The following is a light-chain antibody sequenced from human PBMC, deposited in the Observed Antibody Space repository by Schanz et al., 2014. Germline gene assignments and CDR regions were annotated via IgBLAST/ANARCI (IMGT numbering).Light chain of an antibody. J-gene: IGKJ4*01. V-gene: IGKV3-20*01. CDR2: GVS. CDR3: LQHNSYPLT. Sequence: EIVLTQSPGTLSLSPGERATLSCRASQSVSSGYLAWYQQKPGRAPKLLIYGVSNRAAGIPDRFSGSGSGTDFTLTISRLEPEDFATYYCLQHNSYPLTFGGGTKVEIK. CDR1: QSVSSGY.